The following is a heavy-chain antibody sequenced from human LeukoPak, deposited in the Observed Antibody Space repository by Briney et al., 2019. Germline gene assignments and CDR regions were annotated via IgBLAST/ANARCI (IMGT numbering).Heavy chain of an antibody. V-gene: IGHV1-69*13. J-gene: IGHJ6*02. Sequence: SVKVSCKASGGTFISYAISWVRQAPGQGLEWMGGIIPIFGTANYAQKFQGRATITADESTSTAYMELSSLRSEDTAVCYCARAYGDYSWSGGMDVWGQGTTVTVS. CDR1: GGTFISYA. CDR3: ARAYGDYSWSGGMDV. D-gene: IGHD4-17*01. CDR2: IIPIFGTA.